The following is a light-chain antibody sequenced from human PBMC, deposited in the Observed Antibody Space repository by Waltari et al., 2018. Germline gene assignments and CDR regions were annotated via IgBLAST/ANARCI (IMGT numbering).Light chain of an antibody. J-gene: IGLJ2*01. Sequence: SALTQPASVSGSPGQSLTISCTGTRSDVGGYNYVSWYQHHPGKAPKLMIFDVSNRPPGVSKPFSGSKSGNTASLTISGLQAEDEADYYCSSYTSSIYPVVFGGGTKLTVL. CDR2: DVS. CDR1: RSDVGGYNY. V-gene: IGLV2-14*03. CDR3: SSYTSSIYPVV.